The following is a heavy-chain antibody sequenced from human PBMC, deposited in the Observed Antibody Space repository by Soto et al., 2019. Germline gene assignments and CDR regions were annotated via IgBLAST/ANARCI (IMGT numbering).Heavy chain of an antibody. CDR3: ASLPARHYYHGVDV. CDR1: GVSIVYYY. J-gene: IGHJ6*02. V-gene: IGHV4-59*01. CDR2: IYYTGIT. Sequence: LSLTCSVSGVSIVYYYWNWIRKPPVKGLEWLGHIYYTGITAYNPSLNSRITISVDTSKNQISLNLGSVTAADTAVYYCASLPARHYYHGVDVWGPGTAVTVSS. D-gene: IGHD2-2*01.